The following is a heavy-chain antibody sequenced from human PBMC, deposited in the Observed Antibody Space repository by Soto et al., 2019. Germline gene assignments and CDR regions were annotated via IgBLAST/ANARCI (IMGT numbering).Heavy chain of an antibody. J-gene: IGHJ5*02. CDR3: ARGIIGSLRFTCPFDP. Sequence: SETLSLTCTVSGGSISSGGYYWSWIRQHPGKGLEWIGYIYYSGSTYYNPSLKSRVTISVDTSKNQFSLKLSSVTAADTAVYYCARGIIGSLRFTCPFDPWGKGTLVTVSS. D-gene: IGHD3-10*01. CDR2: IYYSGST. CDR1: GGSISSGGYY. V-gene: IGHV4-31*03.